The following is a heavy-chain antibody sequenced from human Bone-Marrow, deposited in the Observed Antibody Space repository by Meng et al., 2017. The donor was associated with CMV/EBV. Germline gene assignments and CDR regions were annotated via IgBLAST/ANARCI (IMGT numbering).Heavy chain of an antibody. CDR1: GFTFSSYW. CDR2: IKQDGSEK. D-gene: IGHD3-16*01. J-gene: IGHJ6*02. CDR3: ARSYTAVTFYYYYGMDV. Sequence: GGSLRLSCAASGFTFSSYWMSWVRQAPGKGLEWVANIKQDGSEKYYVDSVKGRFTISRDNAKNSLYLQMNSLRAEDTAVYYCARSYTAVTFYYYYGMDVWGQGTTVTVSS. V-gene: IGHV3-7*01.